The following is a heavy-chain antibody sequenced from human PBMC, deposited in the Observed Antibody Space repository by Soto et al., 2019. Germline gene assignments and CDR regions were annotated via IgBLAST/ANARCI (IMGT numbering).Heavy chain of an antibody. CDR2: IYHSGST. J-gene: IGHJ4*02. CDR3: ARVVAEHPPLEWSPRYYFDY. D-gene: IGHD3-3*01. CDR1: SGSISSSNW. V-gene: IGHV4-4*02. Sequence: QVQLQESGPGLVKPSGTLSLTCAVSSGSISSSNWWSWVRQPPGKGLEWIGEIYHSGSTNYNPSLKSRVTISVDKSKNQFSLKLSSVTAADTAVYYCARVVAEHPPLEWSPRYYFDYWGQGTLVTVSS.